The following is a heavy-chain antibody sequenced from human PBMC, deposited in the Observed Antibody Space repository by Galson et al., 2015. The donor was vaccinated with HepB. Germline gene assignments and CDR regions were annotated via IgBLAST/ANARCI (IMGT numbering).Heavy chain of an antibody. CDR1: GYTFPSYW. D-gene: IGHD6-13*01. J-gene: IGHJ4*02. CDR2: IDPSDSYT. Sequence: QSGAEVKKAGESLRISCKGSGYTFPSYWISWVRQMPGKGLQWMGRIDPSDSYTTYSPSFQGHVTISGHRSISTAYLQWSSLKASDTAIYYCTRHHGISAAGTEGNYWGQRTLVTVSS. CDR3: TRHHGISAAGTEGNY. V-gene: IGHV5-10-1*01.